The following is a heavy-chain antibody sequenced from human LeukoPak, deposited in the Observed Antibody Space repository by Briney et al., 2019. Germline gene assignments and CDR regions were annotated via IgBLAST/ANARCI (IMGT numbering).Heavy chain of an antibody. J-gene: IGHJ3*02. CDR2: IYHSGST. Sequence: SETLSLTCAVSGGSISSISSNNWAWIRQPPGKGLEWIGYIYHSGSTYYNPSLKSRVTISVDRSKNQFSLKLSSVTAADTAVYYCARARLAFDIWGQGTMVTVSS. V-gene: IGHV4-30-2*01. CDR1: GGSISSISSNN. CDR3: ARARLAFDI.